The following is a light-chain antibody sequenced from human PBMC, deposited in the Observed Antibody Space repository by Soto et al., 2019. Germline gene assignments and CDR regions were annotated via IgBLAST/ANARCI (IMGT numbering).Light chain of an antibody. Sequence: EIVLTQSPGTLSLSPGERATPSCRASQSISSNYLAWYQQKPGQAPRLLIYGASSRATGIPDRFSGSGSGTDFTLTISRLEPEDFTVYYCQQYGDSPPWTFGQGTKVDIK. CDR2: GAS. V-gene: IGKV3-20*01. CDR3: QQYGDSPPWT. J-gene: IGKJ1*01. CDR1: QSISSNY.